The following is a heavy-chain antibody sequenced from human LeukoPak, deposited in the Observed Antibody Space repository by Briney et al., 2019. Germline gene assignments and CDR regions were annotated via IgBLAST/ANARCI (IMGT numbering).Heavy chain of an antibody. CDR2: INWNGGST. CDR3: ASGGIYYGAAFDF. V-gene: IGHV3-20*04. Sequence: SGGSLRLSCAASGFTFNSYAMTWVRQAPGKGLEWVSGINWNGGSTGYADSVKGRFTISRDNAKNSLYLQMNSLRAEDTALYYCASGGIYYGAAFDFWGQGTLVTVSS. CDR1: GFTFNSYA. D-gene: IGHD1-26*01. J-gene: IGHJ4*02.